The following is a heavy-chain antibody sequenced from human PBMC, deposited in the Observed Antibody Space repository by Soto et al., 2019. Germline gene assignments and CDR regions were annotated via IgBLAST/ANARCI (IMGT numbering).Heavy chain of an antibody. D-gene: IGHD3-3*01. CDR2: IIPIFGTA. J-gene: IGHJ5*02. V-gene: IGHV1-69*13. CDR3: ARVSKRITIFGVVIRDDWFDP. Sequence: VASVKVSCKASGGTFSSYAISWVRQAPGQGLEWMGGIIPIFGTANYAQKFQGRVTITADESTSTAYMELSSLRSEDTAVYYCARVSKRITIFGVVIRDDWFDPWGQGTLVTVSS. CDR1: GGTFSSYA.